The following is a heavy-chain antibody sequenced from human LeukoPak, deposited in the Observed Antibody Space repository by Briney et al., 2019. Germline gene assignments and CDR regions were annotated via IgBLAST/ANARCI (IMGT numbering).Heavy chain of an antibody. V-gene: IGHV3-23*01. Sequence: GGSLRLSCAASGFTFRSFAVNWVRQPPGKGLEWVSAISGSAGSIYYADSVKGRFTISRDNAKNSLYLQMNSLRAEDTAVYYCAELGITMIGGVWGKGTTVTISS. J-gene: IGHJ6*04. CDR2: ISGSAGSI. CDR1: GFTFRSFA. CDR3: AELGITMIGGV. D-gene: IGHD3-10*02.